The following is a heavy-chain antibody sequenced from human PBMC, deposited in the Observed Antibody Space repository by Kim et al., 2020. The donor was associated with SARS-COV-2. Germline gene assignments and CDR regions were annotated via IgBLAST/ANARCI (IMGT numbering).Heavy chain of an antibody. D-gene: IGHD3-16*01. CDR3: ARRKRNWGQQGFWYFDL. V-gene: IGHV5-51*01. J-gene: IGHJ2*01. CDR1: GFSFATYW. Sequence: GESLKISCKGSGFSFATYWIGWVRQMPGKGLEWMGIISPRDSGTKYSPSFQSQVTFSADKSISTAYLQWSSLKASDTAIYYCARRKRNWGQQGFWYFDLWGRGTLVTVSS. CDR2: ISPRDSGT.